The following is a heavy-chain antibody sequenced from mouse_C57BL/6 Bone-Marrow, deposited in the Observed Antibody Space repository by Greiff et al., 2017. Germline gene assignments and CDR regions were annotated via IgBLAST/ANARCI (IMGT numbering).Heavy chain of an antibody. CDR1: GFNIKDDY. D-gene: IGHD2-3*01. Sequence: VQLQQSGAELVRPGASVKLSCTASGFNIKDDYMHWVKQRPEQGLEWIGWLDPENGDTEYASKFQGKATITADTSSNTAYLQLSSLTSEDTAVYYCTRGYYEAYWGQGTLVTVSA. CDR3: TRGYYEAY. V-gene: IGHV14-4*01. J-gene: IGHJ3*01. CDR2: LDPENGDT.